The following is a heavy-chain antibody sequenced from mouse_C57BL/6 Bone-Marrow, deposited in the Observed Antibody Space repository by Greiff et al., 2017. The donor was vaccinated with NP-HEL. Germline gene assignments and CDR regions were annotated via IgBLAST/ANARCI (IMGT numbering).Heavy chain of an antibody. V-gene: IGHV5-17*01. J-gene: IGHJ1*03. CDR1: GFTFSDYG. Sequence: EVQLVESGGGLVKPGGSLKLSCAASGFTFSDYGMHWVRQAPEKGLEWVAYISSGSSTIYYADTVKGRFTISIDNAKNTLFLQMTSLRSEDTAMYYCAKMYGSSYLYWYFDGWGTGTTVTVSS. CDR3: AKMYGSSYLYWYFDG. CDR2: ISSGSSTI. D-gene: IGHD1-1*01.